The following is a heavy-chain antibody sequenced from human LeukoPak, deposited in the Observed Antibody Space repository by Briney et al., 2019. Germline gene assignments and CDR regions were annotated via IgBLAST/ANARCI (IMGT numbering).Heavy chain of an antibody. D-gene: IGHD3-9*01. Sequence: PGGSLRLSCAASGFTFSSYSMNCVRQAPGKGLEWVSSISSSSSYIYYADSVKGRFTISRDNAKNSLYLQMNSLRDEDTAVYYCARDLGDYDILTGEGYWGQGTLVTVSS. CDR3: ARDLGDYDILTGEGY. V-gene: IGHV3-21*01. CDR2: ISSSSSYI. J-gene: IGHJ4*02. CDR1: GFTFSSYS.